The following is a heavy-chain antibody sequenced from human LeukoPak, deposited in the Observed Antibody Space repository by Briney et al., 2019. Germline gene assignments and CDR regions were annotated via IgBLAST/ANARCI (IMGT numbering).Heavy chain of an antibody. CDR2: IKSKTDGGTT. D-gene: IGHD3-22*01. J-gene: IGHJ4*02. CDR3: TTELEYYHDSSGLSYSDY. Sequence: GGSLRLSCAASGFTFSNAWMSWVRQAPGKGLEWVGRIKSKTDGGTTDYAAPVKGRFTISRDDSKNTLYLQMNSLKTEDIAVYYCTTELEYYHDSSGLSYSDYWGQGTLVTVSS. CDR1: GFTFSNAW. V-gene: IGHV3-15*01.